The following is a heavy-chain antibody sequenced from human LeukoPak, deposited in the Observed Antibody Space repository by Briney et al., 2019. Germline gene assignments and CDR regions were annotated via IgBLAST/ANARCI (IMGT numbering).Heavy chain of an antibody. J-gene: IGHJ4*02. CDR2: LSGSGVNT. Sequence: GGSLRLSCAASGFTFSSYAMSWVRQAPGKGLEWVSVLSGSGVNTYYADSVKGRFTISRDNSKNTLYLQMNSLRAEDTAVYYCATPPTVTRNYWGQGILVTVSS. CDR3: ATPPTVTRNY. V-gene: IGHV3-23*01. D-gene: IGHD4-17*01. CDR1: GFTFSSYA.